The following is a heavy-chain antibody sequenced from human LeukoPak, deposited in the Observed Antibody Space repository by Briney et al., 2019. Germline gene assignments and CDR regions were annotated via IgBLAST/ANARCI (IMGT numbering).Heavy chain of an antibody. V-gene: IGHV3-21*01. D-gene: IGHD6-6*01. CDR1: GFTFSSYS. J-gene: IGHJ6*02. CDR3: AREWSSSGSKKVGMDV. Sequence: GGSLRLSCAASGFTFSSYSMNWVRQAPGKGLEWVSSISSSSSYINYADSVKGRFTISRDNAKNSLYLQMNGLRAEDTAVYYCAREWSSSGSKKVGMDVWGQGTTVTVSS. CDR2: ISSSSSYI.